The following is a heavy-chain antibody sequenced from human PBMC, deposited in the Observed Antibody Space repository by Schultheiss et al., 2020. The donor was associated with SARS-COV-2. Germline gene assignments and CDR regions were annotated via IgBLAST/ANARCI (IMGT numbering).Heavy chain of an antibody. J-gene: IGHJ6*02. D-gene: IGHD1-26*01. Sequence: GGSLRLSCAASGFTFSSYGMHWVRQAPGKGLEWVAVISYDGSNKYYADSVKGRFTISRDNSKNTLYLQMNSLRAEDTAVYYCARLDVYSGYDNGMDVWGQGTTVTVSS. V-gene: IGHV3-33*05. CDR2: ISYDGSNK. CDR1: GFTFSSYG. CDR3: ARLDVYSGYDNGMDV.